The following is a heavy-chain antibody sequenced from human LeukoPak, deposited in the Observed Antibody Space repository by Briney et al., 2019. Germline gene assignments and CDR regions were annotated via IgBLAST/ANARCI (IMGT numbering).Heavy chain of an antibody. CDR2: ISAYNGNT. CDR1: GFTITSYG. J-gene: IGHJ4*02. CDR3: VADPINFDY. Sequence: ASVKVSCSFSGFTITSYGIHWVQQSPGQGLEWMGWISAYNGNTNYAQKLQGRVTMTTDTSASTAYMEVRSLRSDDTAVYYCVADPINFDYWGQGRLVTVSS. V-gene: IGHV1-18*04.